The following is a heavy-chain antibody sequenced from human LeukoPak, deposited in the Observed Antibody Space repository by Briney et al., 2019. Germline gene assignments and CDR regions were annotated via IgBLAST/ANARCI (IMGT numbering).Heavy chain of an antibody. D-gene: IGHD3-22*01. Sequence: GGSLRLSCAASGFTFSSYAMSWVRQAPGKGLEWVSAISGSGGSTYYADSVKGRFTISRDNSKNTLYLQMNSLRAEDTAVYYRAKPPNYYYDSSGYYYVYWGQGTLVTVSS. CDR3: AKPPNYYYDSSGYYYVY. J-gene: IGHJ4*02. CDR2: ISGSGGST. CDR1: GFTFSSYA. V-gene: IGHV3-23*01.